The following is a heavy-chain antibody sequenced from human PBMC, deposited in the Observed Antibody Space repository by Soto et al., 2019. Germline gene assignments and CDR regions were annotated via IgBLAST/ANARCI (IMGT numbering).Heavy chain of an antibody. CDR2: INHSGST. D-gene: IGHD4-17*01. J-gene: IGHJ4*02. CDR3: ARGGSYGDFFDY. Sequence: PSETLSLTCAVYGGSFRGYDWSWIRQPPGKGLEWIGEINHSGSTNYNPSLKSRVNISVDTSKNQFSLKLSSVTSADTAVYYCARGGSYGDFFDYWGQGAQVTVSS. V-gene: IGHV4-34*01. CDR1: GGSFRGYD.